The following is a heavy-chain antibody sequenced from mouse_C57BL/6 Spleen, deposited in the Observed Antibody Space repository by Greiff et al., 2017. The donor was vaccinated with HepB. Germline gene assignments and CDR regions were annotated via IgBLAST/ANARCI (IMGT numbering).Heavy chain of an antibody. J-gene: IGHJ1*03. CDR2: IDPSDSYT. CDR1: GYTFTSYW. CDR3: ARGTGNRYFDV. D-gene: IGHD3-3*01. Sequence: VQLQQPGAELVMPGASVKLSCKASGYTFTSYWMHWVKQRPGQGLEWIGEIDPSDSYTNYNQKFKGKSTLTVDKSSSTAYMQLSTLTSEDSAVYYCARGTGNRYFDVWGTGTTVTVSS. V-gene: IGHV1-69*01.